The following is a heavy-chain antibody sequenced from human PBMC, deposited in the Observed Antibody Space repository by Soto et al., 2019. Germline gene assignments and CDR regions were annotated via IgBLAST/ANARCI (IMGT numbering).Heavy chain of an antibody. Sequence: LRLSCGASGFTFSNYYMSWIRQAPGKGLEWVLYISSTGRTIYYADSVKGRFTVSRDNAQNSLSLKLNSLRVEDTAVYYCARSYSSGWEFDYWGQGTQVTVSS. D-gene: IGHD6-19*01. CDR2: ISSTGRTI. CDR3: ARSYSSGWEFDY. V-gene: IGHV3-11*01. CDR1: GFTFSNYY. J-gene: IGHJ4*02.